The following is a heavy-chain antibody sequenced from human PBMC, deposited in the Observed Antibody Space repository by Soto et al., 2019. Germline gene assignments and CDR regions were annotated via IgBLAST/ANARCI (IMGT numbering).Heavy chain of an antibody. D-gene: IGHD5-12*01. CDR2: IYYSGST. V-gene: IGHV4-59*01. CDR3: ARGGGYDMGDDAFDI. Sequence: SETLSLTCTVPGGSISRYYWSWIRQPPGKGLEWIGFIYYSGSTNYNPSLKSRVTISVDTSKNQFSLKLSSVTAADTAVYYCARGGGYDMGDDAFDIWGQGTMVTVSS. J-gene: IGHJ3*02. CDR1: GGSISRYY.